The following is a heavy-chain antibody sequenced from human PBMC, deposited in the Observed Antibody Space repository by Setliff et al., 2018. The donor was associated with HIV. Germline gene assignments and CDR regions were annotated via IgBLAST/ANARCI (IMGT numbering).Heavy chain of an antibody. CDR2: IKQDGSEK. D-gene: IGHD3-10*01. CDR3: VGAFLGF. CDR1: GFTFSNYW. V-gene: IGHV3-7*01. Sequence: GGSLRLSCAASGFTFSNYWMSWVRQAPGKGLERVANIKQDGSEKYYVDSVKGRFTISRDNAKNSLYLQMNSLRAEDTAVYYCVGAFLGFWGQGTLVTVSS. J-gene: IGHJ4*02.